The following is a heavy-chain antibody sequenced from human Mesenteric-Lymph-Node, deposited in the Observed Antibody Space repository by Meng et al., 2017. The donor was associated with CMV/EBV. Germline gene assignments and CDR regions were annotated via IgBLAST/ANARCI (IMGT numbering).Heavy chain of an antibody. CDR2: ISADGSKI. V-gene: IGHV3-74*01. D-gene: IGHD4-11*01. Sequence: GESLKISCVASGFTFDTYWMHWVRLAPGKGPLWLSHISADGSKIKYADSMKGRFTVSRDNAKNTLYLQMNSLRAEDTAVYYCARLATVTTSFDYWGQGTLVTVSS. CDR3: ARLATVTTSFDY. J-gene: IGHJ4*02. CDR1: GFTFDTYW.